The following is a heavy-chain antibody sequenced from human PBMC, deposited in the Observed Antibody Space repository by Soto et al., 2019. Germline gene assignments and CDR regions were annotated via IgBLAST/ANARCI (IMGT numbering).Heavy chain of an antibody. CDR1: GFTFSSYW. V-gene: IGHV3-7*03. CDR3: AKGSSSSKPYYFDY. Sequence: GGSLRLSCAASGFTFSSYWMSWVRQAPGKGLEWVSDIKGGGGDKYYVDSVKGRFTISRDNSNSSLYLQMNSLEAEDTAVYYCAKGSSSSKPYYFDYWAQGTLVTVSS. D-gene: IGHD2-2*01. J-gene: IGHJ4*02. CDR2: IKGGGGDK.